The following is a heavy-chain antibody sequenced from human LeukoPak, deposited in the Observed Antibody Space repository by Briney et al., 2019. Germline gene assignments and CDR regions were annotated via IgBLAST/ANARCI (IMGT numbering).Heavy chain of an antibody. CDR3: ARDRRGYSYGPRVTFDY. V-gene: IGHV1-18*01. CDR2: ISAYNGNT. J-gene: IGHJ4*02. Sequence: ASVKVSCKASGYTFTSYGISWVRQAPGQGLEWMGWISAYNGNTNYAQKLQGRVTMTTDTSTSTAYMGLRSLRSDDTAVYYCARDRRGYSYGPRVTFDYWGQGTLVTVSS. CDR1: GYTFTSYG. D-gene: IGHD5-18*01.